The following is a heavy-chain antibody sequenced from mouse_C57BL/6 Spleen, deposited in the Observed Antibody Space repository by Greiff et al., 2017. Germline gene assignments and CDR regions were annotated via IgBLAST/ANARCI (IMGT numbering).Heavy chain of an antibody. Sequence: VQLQPSGPELVKPGASVKISCKASGYSFTDYNMNWVKQSNGKSLEWIGVINPNYGTTSYNQKFKGKATLTVDQSSSTAYMQLNSLTAEDSAVYYCWEFITTGDDMDYWGQGTSVTVSS. J-gene: IGHJ4*01. D-gene: IGHD1-1*01. V-gene: IGHV1-39*01. CDR1: GYSFTDYN. CDR3: WEFITTGDDMDY. CDR2: INPNYGTT.